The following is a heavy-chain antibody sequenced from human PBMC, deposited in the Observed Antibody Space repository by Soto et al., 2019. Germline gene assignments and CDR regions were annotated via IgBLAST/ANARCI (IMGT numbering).Heavy chain of an antibody. V-gene: IGHV4-34*01. Sequence: LRLSCAASGFTVSSNYMSWVRQAPGKGLEWIGEINHSGSTNYNPSLKSRVTISVDTSKNQFSLKLSSVTAADTAVYYCARHNYDSSGYYHSYYGMDVWGQGTTVTVSS. CDR2: INHSGST. CDR3: ARHNYDSSGYYHSYYGMDV. CDR1: GFTVSSNY. D-gene: IGHD3-22*01. J-gene: IGHJ6*02.